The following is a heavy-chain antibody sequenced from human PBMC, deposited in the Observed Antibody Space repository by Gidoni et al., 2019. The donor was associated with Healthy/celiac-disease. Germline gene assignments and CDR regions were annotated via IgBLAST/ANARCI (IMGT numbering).Heavy chain of an antibody. D-gene: IGHD5-12*01. CDR2: IYYSGST. V-gene: IGHV4-39*01. J-gene: IGHJ6*02. CDR3: ASRLVASETVYYYYYGMDV. CDR1: GGSISSSSYY. Sequence: QLQLQESGPGLVKPSETLSLTCTVSGGSISSSSYYWGWIRQHPGKGLEWIGSIYYSGSTYYNPSLKSRVTISVDTSKNQFSLKLSSVTAADTAVYYCASRLVASETVYYYYYGMDVWGQGTTVTVSS.